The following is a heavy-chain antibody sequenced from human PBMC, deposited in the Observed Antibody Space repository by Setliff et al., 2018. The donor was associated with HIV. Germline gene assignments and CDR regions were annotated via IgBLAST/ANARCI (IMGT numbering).Heavy chain of an antibody. D-gene: IGHD3-3*01. J-gene: IGHJ4*02. CDR3: ARAPPTDYDFTYYFDY. CDR1: GRAFTGYF. Sequence: SETLSLTCAVYGRAFTGYFWTWIRHFPGKGLEWIGEINHSGSVNYNPSLKSRVTISVDTSKNQFSLKLSSVTAADTAVYYCARAPPTDYDFTYYFDYWGQGTLVTVSS. V-gene: IGHV4-34*09. CDR2: INHSGSV.